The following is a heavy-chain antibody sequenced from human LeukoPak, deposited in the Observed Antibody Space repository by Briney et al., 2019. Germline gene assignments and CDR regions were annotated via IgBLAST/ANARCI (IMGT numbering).Heavy chain of an antibody. CDR3: ARYTAMVMIDY. CDR2: INPNSGGT. V-gene: IGHV1-2*02. Sequence: ASVTVSFKASGYTFTDYYMHWVRQAPGQGREWMGWINPNSGGTNYAQKFQGRVTMTRDTSISTAYMELSRLRSDDTAVYYCARYTAMVMIDYWGQGTLVTVSS. J-gene: IGHJ4*02. D-gene: IGHD5-18*01. CDR1: GYTFTDYY.